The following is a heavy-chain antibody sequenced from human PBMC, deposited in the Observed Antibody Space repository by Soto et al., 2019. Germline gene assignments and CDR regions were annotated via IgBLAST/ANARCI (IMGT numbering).Heavy chain of an antibody. CDR3: ARVSYQPLWFGFPTMDV. Sequence: GESLKISCAASGFTFSSYWMSWVRQAPGKGLEWVANIKQDGSEKYYVDSVKGRFTISRDNAKNSLYLQMNSLRAEDTAVYYCARVSYQPLWFGFPTMDVWGKGTTVTVSS. D-gene: IGHD3-10*01. V-gene: IGHV3-7*01. J-gene: IGHJ6*03. CDR1: GFTFSSYW. CDR2: IKQDGSEK.